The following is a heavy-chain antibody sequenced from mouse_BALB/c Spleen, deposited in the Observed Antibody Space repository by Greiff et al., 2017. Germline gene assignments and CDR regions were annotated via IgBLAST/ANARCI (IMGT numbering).Heavy chain of an antibody. J-gene: IGHJ2*01. Sequence: EVQLQESGPGLVKPSQSLSLTCTVTGYSITSDYAWNWIRQFPGNKLEWMGYISYSGSTSYNPSLKSRISITRDTSKNQFFLQLNSVTTEDTATYYCARSLLRLYYFDYWGQGTTLTVSS. V-gene: IGHV3-2*02. CDR1: GYSITSDYA. D-gene: IGHD1-2*01. CDR2: ISYSGST. CDR3: ARSLLRLYYFDY.